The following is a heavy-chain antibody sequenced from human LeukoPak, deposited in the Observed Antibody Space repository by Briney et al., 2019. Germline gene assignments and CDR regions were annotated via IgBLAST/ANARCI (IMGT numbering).Heavy chain of an antibody. CDR1: GYTFIRYY. D-gene: IGHD3-10*01. CDR2: IIPIFGTA. Sequence: EASVKVSCTASGYTFIRYYMHWVRQAPGQGPEWMGGIIPIFGTANYAQKFQGRVTITADESTSTAYMELSSLRSEDTAVYYCARGGGGFGELLPPNWFDPWGQGTLVTVSS. V-gene: IGHV1-69*13. CDR3: ARGGGGFGELLPPNWFDP. J-gene: IGHJ5*02.